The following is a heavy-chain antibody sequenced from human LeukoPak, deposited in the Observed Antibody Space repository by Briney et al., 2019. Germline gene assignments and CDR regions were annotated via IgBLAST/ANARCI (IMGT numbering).Heavy chain of an antibody. CDR3: ARVFHLIDH. CDR2: INNDGSDM. CDR1: GFTFNTYW. J-gene: IGHJ4*02. Sequence: GGSLRLSCAASGFTFNTYWMHWVRQAPGKGLVWVSRINNDGSDMSYADSVRGRFTISRDNAKNTLYLQMNSLRVEDTAVYYCARVFHLIDHWGQGTLVTVSS. V-gene: IGHV3-74*01.